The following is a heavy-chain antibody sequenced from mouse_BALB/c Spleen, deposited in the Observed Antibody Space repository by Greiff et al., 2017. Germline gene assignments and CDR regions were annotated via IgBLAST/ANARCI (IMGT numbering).Heavy chain of an antibody. D-gene: IGHD1-1*01. CDR3: TRANYYGSSYEAMDY. CDR1: GYTFTSYW. Sequence: VQLKQSGTVLARPGASVKMSCKASGYTFTSYWMHWVKQRPGQGLEWIGAIYPGNSDTSYNQKFKGKAKLTAVTSTSTAYMELSSLTNEDSAVYYCTRANYYGSSYEAMDYWGQGTSVTVSS. J-gene: IGHJ4*01. V-gene: IGHV1-5*01. CDR2: IYPGNSDT.